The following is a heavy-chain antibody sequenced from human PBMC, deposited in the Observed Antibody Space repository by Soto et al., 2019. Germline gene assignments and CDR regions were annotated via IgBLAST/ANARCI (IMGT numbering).Heavy chain of an antibody. D-gene: IGHD3-3*01. V-gene: IGHV1-69*06. CDR2: IIPIFGKA. CDR1: GGTFSSYA. CDR3: ARSPGDMEENYDFWSGFLAFDI. J-gene: IGHJ3*02. Sequence: ASVKVSCKASGGTFSSYAISWVRQAPGQGLEWMGGIIPIFGKANYAQKFQGRVTITADRSTSTAYMELSSLRAEDTEVYYCARSPGDMEENYDFWSGFLAFDIWGQGTMVTVSS.